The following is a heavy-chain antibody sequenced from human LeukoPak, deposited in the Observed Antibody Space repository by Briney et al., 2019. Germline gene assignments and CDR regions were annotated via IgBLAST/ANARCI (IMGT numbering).Heavy chain of an antibody. J-gene: IGHJ4*02. CDR2: INPNSGGT. CDR3: ARVGGSYDYYFDY. D-gene: IGHD1-26*01. Sequence: GASVKVSCKASGYTFTGYYMHWVRQAPGQGLEWVGWINPNSGGTDCAQKFQGRVTMTRDTSISTAYMELSRLRSDDTAVYYCARVGGSYDYYFDYWGQGTLVTVSS. V-gene: IGHV1-2*02. CDR1: GYTFTGYY.